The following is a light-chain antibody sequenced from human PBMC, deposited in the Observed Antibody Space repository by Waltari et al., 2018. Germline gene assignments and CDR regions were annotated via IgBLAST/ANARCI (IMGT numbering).Light chain of an antibody. CDR1: QSLTGR. J-gene: IGKJ4*01. CDR3: QHYMTYPLT. Sequence: DIQMTQSPSTLSASVGDRVAITCRASQSLTGRLAWYQQKPGKTPKLLISQASTFENGVPSRFSGGGSGTEVTLTISSLQPDDFATYYCQHYMTYPLTFGGGTKVEIK. CDR2: QAS. V-gene: IGKV1-5*03.